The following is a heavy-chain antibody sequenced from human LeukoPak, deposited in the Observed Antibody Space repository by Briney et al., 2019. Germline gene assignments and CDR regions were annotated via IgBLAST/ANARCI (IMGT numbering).Heavy chain of an antibody. CDR2: ISAYNGNT. CDR3: ARFLYSSGLYYFDY. V-gene: IGHV1-18*01. D-gene: IGHD6-19*01. CDR1: GYRFITFG. J-gene: IGHJ4*02. Sequence: ASVKVSCKTSGYRFITFGISWVRQAPGQGLEWMGWISAYNGNTNYAQKLQGRVTMTTDTSTSTAYMELRSLRSDDTAVYYCARFLYSSGLYYFDYWGQGTLVTVSS.